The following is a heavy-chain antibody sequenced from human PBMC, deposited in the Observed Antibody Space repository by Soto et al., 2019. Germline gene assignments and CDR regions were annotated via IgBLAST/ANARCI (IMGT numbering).Heavy chain of an antibody. CDR1: CGSFSGYY. Sequence: SETLSLTCAVCCGSFSGYYWSWIRQPPGKGLEWIGEINHSGSTNYNPSLKSRVTISVDTSKNQFSLKLSSATAADTAVYYCERTGESQYYGMDVWGQGTTVTVSS. D-gene: IGHD3-10*01. CDR2: INHSGST. CDR3: ERTGESQYYGMDV. J-gene: IGHJ6*02. V-gene: IGHV4-34*01.